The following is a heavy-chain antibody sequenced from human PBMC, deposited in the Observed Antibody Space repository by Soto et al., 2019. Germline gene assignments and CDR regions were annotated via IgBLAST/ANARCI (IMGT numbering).Heavy chain of an antibody. V-gene: IGHV4-4*02. Sequence: SETLSLTCAVSGGSISSNNWWSWVRQPPGKGLEWIGEIYHSGSTDYNPSLKSRVTISVDKSNNQFSLRLSSVTAADTAVYYCARNAMTTLTWFDYWGQGTLVTVSS. CDR1: GGSISSNNW. D-gene: IGHD4-17*01. CDR3: ARNAMTTLTWFDY. CDR2: IYHSGST. J-gene: IGHJ4*02.